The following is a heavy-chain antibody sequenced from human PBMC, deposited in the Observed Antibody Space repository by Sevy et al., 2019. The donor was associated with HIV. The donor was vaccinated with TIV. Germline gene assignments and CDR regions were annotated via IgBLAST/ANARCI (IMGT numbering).Heavy chain of an antibody. J-gene: IGHJ4*02. V-gene: IGHV3-23*01. CDR3: AKNKGYYQREYSFDC. D-gene: IGHD3-10*01. CDR2: ISGSGGST. Sequence: GGSLRLSCAASGFTFSSYAMSWVRQAPGKGLEWVSAISGSGGSTYYADSVKGRFTISRDNSKNKLYLQMNSLRAEDTAVYYCAKNKGYYQREYSFDCWGQGTLVTVSS. CDR1: GFTFSSYA.